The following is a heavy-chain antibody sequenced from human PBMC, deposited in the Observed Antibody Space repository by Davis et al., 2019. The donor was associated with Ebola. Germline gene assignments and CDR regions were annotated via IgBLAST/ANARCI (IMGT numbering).Heavy chain of an antibody. V-gene: IGHV3-30-3*01. CDR3: ARVPYQLLSAWGLDV. CDR2: ISYDGSNT. D-gene: IGHD2-2*01. J-gene: IGHJ6*04. Sequence: PGGSLRLSCAASGFTFSSYAMHWVRQAPGKGLEWVAVISYDGSNTYYADSVKGRFTISRDNSKNTLYLQMNSLRAEDTAVYYCARVPYQLLSAWGLDVWGKGTTVTVSS. CDR1: GFTFSSYA.